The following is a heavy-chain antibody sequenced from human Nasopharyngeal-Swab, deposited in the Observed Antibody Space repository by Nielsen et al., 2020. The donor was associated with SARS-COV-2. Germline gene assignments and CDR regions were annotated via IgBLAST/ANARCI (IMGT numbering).Heavy chain of an antibody. V-gene: IGHV3-23*01. CDR3: AKDTALYLAFDI. Sequence: GESLKISCAASGFTFSSYAMSWVSQDPGKGLEWVSAISGSGGSTYYADSVKGRFTISRDNSKNTLYLQMNSLRAEDTAVYYCAKDTALYLAFDIWGQGTMVTVSS. CDR2: ISGSGGST. J-gene: IGHJ3*02. D-gene: IGHD3-9*01. CDR1: GFTFSSYA.